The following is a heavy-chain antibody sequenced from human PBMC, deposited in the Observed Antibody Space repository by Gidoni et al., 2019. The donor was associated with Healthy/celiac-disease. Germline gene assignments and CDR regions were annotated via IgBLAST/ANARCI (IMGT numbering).Heavy chain of an antibody. J-gene: IGHJ5*02. Sequence: FTISRDNSKNTLYLQMNSLRAEDTAVYYCARDPSLSIYSYGARFDPWGQGTLVTVSS. CDR3: ARDPSLSIYSYGARFDP. D-gene: IGHD5-18*01. V-gene: IGHV3-30*01.